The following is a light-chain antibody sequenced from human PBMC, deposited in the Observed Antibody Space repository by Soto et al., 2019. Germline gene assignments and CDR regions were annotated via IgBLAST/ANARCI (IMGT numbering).Light chain of an antibody. V-gene: IGLV2-23*03. CDR2: EGS. J-gene: IGLJ3*02. CDR3: CSYAGSYTFVV. Sequence: QSALTQPASVSGSPGQSITISCTGTSSDVGSYNLVSWYQQHPGKAPKLMIYEGSKRPSGASNRFSGSKSGNTASLTISGLQAEDEADYYCCSYAGSYTFVVFGGGTKLTVL. CDR1: SSDVGSYNL.